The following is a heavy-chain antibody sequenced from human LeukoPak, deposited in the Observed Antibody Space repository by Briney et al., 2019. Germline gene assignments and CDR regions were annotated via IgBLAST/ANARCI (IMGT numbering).Heavy chain of an antibody. CDR3: ARKGAGATFDI. D-gene: IGHD3-10*01. CDR2: IYHSGST. J-gene: IGHJ3*02. CDR1: GYSISSGYY. Sequence: KPSETLSLTCTVSGYSISSGYYWGWIRQPPGKGLEWIGSIYHSGSTYYNPSLKSRVTISVDTSKNQFSLKLSSVTAADTAVYYCARKGAGATFDIWGQGTMVTVSS. V-gene: IGHV4-38-2*02.